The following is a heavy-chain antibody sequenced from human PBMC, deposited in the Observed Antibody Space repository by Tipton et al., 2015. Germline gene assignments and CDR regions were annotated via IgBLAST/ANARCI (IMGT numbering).Heavy chain of an antibody. CDR3: ACQDYDILTRDYQTVDY. CDR2: ISHSGNT. CDR1: AYSISSDYY. J-gene: IGHJ4*02. V-gene: IGHV4-38-2*01. Sequence: TLSLTCAVSAYSISSDYYWGWIRQPPGKGLEWIGSISHSGNTYNNQSLKSRVTISVDTSKNQFSLRVRSVTAADTAVYYCACQDYDILTRDYQTVDYWGQGTLVTVSS. D-gene: IGHD3-9*01.